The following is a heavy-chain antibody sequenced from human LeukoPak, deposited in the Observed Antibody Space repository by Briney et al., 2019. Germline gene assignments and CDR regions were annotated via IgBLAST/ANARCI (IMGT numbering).Heavy chain of an antibody. D-gene: IGHD3-10*01. V-gene: IGHV1-18*01. J-gene: IGHJ6*03. Sequence: ASVKVSCKASGYTFTSNGISWVRQAPGQGLEWMGWISAYNGNTNYAQKLQGRVTMTTDTSTSTAYMELRSLRSDDTAVYYCAREASWYGSGSYQYYYYYMDVWGKGTTVTVSS. CDR2: ISAYNGNT. CDR1: GYTFTSNG. CDR3: AREASWYGSGSYQYYYYYMDV.